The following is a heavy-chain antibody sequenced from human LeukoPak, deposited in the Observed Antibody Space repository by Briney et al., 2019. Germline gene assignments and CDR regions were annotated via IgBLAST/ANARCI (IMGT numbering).Heavy chain of an antibody. J-gene: IGHJ6*02. CDR2: ISYDGSNK. D-gene: IGHD5-18*01. CDR1: GFTFSSYG. CDR3: AKGVDTAMVKYNYYYGMDV. Sequence: EPGRSLRLSCAASGFTFSSYGMHWVRQAPGKGLEWVAVISYDGSNKYYADSVKGRFTISRDNSKNTLYLQMNSLRAEDTAVYYCAKGVDTAMVKYNYYYGMDVWGQGTTVTVS. V-gene: IGHV3-30*18.